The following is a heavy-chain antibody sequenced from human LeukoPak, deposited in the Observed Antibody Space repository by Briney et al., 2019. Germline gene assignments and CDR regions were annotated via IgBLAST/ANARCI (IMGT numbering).Heavy chain of an antibody. J-gene: IGHJ4*02. CDR2: INPSGGST. CDR3: ARGGSEQLSPPFDS. CDR1: GYTFTTYY. Sequence: ASVKVSCKASGYTFTTYYMHWVRQAPGQGLEWMAMINPSGGSTNYAQKFQGRVTMTSDTSTSTAYMELSSLRSGDTALYYCARGGSEQLSPPFDSWGQGTLVTVSS. V-gene: IGHV1-46*01. D-gene: IGHD3-10*01.